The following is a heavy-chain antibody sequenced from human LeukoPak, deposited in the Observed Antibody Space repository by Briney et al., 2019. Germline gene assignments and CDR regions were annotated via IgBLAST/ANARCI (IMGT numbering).Heavy chain of an antibody. D-gene: IGHD3-9*01. V-gene: IGHV3-23*01. J-gene: IGHJ4*02. CDR3: ASQPDILTGYYRPYFDY. Sequence: PGGSLRLSCAASGFTFSTYAMSWVRQAPGKGLEWVSTISGSGGSTYYADSVKGRFTISRDNSKNMLYLQMNSLRAEDMAVYYCASQPDILTGYYRPYFDYWGQGTLVTVSS. CDR2: ISGSGGST. CDR1: GFTFSTYA.